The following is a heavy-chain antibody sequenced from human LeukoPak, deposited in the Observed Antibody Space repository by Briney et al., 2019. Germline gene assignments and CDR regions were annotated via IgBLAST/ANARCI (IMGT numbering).Heavy chain of an antibody. CDR2: ISSSGST. J-gene: IGHJ5*02. CDR1: GDSISSGDYY. D-gene: IGHD5-24*01. Sequence: PSETLSLTCTVSGDSISSGDYYWSWIRQPAGKGLEWIGRISSSGSTNYNPSLKSRVTISVDTSKNQFSLKLSSVTAADTAVYYCARHVRGWLQLRRIENWFDPWGQGTLVTVSS. CDR3: ARHVRGWLQLRRIENWFDP. V-gene: IGHV4-61*02.